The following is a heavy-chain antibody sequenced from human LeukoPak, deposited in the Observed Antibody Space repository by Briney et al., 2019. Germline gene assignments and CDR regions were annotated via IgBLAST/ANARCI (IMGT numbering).Heavy chain of an antibody. CDR3: ARDHIVVANYSFYYYGMDV. Sequence: SETLSLTCAVSGYSISRGYYGGWIRQPPGKGLEWIGSIYHSGSTYYNPSLKSRVTISVDTSKNQFSLKLSSVTAADTAVYYCARDHIVVANYSFYYYGMDVWGKGTTVTVSS. J-gene: IGHJ6*04. V-gene: IGHV4-38-2*02. CDR2: IYHSGST. CDR1: GYSISRGYY. D-gene: IGHD2-15*01.